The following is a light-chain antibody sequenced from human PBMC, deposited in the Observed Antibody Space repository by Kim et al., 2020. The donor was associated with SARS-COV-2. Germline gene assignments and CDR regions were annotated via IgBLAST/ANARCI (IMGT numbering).Light chain of an antibody. CDR3: QQSYIIPFT. Sequence: DIQMTQSPSSLSASVGDRVTITCRTSQSISSHLNWYHQKPGRAPKLLIYAASTLQGGVPSRFSGSGSETDFTLTISSLQPEDFGTYFCQQSYIIPFTFGPGTKVDIK. CDR1: QSISSH. CDR2: AAS. V-gene: IGKV1-39*01. J-gene: IGKJ3*01.